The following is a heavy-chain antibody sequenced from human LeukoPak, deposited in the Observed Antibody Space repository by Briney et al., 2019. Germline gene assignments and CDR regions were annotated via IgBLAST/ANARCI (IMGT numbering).Heavy chain of an antibody. V-gene: IGHV3-21*01. J-gene: IGHJ6*03. CDR1: GFTFSSYS. CDR3: ARDTSSWYEPPPYYYYYYMDV. CDR2: ISSSSSYI. D-gene: IGHD6-13*01. Sequence: GGSLRLSCAASGFTFSSYSMNWVRQAPGKGLEWVSSISSSSSYIYYADSVKGRFTISRDNAKNSLYLQMNSLRAEDTAVYYCARDTSSWYEPPPYYYYYYMDVWGKGTTVTVSS.